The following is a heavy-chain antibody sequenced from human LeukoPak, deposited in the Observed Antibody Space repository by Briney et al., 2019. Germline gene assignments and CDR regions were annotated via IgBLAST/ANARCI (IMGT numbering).Heavy chain of an antibody. J-gene: IGHJ4*02. V-gene: IGHV3-23*01. CDR2: T. CDR3: AKALGYCSSTSCYAFDY. D-gene: IGHD2-2*01. Sequence: TYYADSVKGRFTISRDNSKNTLYLQMNSLRAEDTAVYYCAKALGYCSSTSCYAFDYWGQGTLVTVSS.